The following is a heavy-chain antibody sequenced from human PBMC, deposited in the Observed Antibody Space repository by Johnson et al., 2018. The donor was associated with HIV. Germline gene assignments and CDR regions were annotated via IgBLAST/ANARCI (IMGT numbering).Heavy chain of an antibody. CDR2: ISGDGSSS. Sequence: EKLVESGGDLVQPGGSLRLSCEVSGFTISTFWMHWVRQVPGKGLMWVSRISGDGSSSSYADSVKGRFTISRDNAKNTLYLQLNSLRVEDTAIYYCARAQLLADDAFNNWGQGTMVTVSS. D-gene: IGHD6-6*01. J-gene: IGHJ3*02. CDR1: GFTISTFW. CDR3: ARAQLLADDAFNN. V-gene: IGHV3-74*01.